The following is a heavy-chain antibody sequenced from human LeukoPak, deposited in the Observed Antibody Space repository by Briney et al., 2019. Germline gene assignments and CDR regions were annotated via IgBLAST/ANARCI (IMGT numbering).Heavy chain of an antibody. CDR1: GFTFSSYA. Sequence: GGSLRLSCEVSGFTFSSYAMHWVRQAPGKGLEWVSFIYSGGSTYYADSVRGRFTISRDSSKNTLYLQMNSLRAEDTAVYFSATATPLRAFDFWGQGTLVTVSS. J-gene: IGHJ4*02. D-gene: IGHD5-24*01. V-gene: IGHV3-66*01. CDR2: IYSGGST. CDR3: ATATPLRAFDF.